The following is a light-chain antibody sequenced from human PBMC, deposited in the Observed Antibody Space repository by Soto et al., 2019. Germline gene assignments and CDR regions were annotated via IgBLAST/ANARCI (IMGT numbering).Light chain of an antibody. CDR1: QSVSSY. J-gene: IGKJ4*01. CDR2: DAS. V-gene: IGKV3-11*01. CDR3: QQRSNWPLT. Sequence: EIVLTQSPATLSLSPGERATLSCRASQSVSSYLAWYQQKPGQAPRLLIYDASNRATGIPARFSGSGSGTDFTLIISSLEPEDFAVYHCQQRSNWPLTFGGGTKVDIK.